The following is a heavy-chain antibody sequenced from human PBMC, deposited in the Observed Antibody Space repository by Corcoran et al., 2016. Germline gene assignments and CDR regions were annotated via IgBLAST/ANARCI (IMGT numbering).Heavy chain of an antibody. D-gene: IGHD6-19*01. CDR2: IYYSGST. CDR1: GGSISSYY. J-gene: IGHJ4*02. V-gene: IGHV4-59*01. Sequence: QVQLQESGPGLVKPSETLSLTCTVSGGSISSYYWSWIRQPPGKGLEWIGYIYYSGSTNYNPSLKSRVTISVDTSKNQFSLKLSSVTAADTAVYYCARGLGLQQWLELDYWGQGTLVTVSS. CDR3: ARGLGLQQWLELDY.